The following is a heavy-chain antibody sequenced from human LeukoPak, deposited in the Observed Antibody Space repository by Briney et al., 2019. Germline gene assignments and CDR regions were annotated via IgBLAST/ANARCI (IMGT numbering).Heavy chain of an antibody. CDR2: IKSKSDGGTT. CDR1: GFTFSDAW. Sequence: NPGGSLGLSCAASGFTFSDAWMSWVRQAPGKGLEWVGRIKSKSDGGTTDYAAPVKGRITISRDDSKHTMNLQMNSLKSEDTAVYYCTTRSGGPHSYWGQGTLVTVSS. V-gene: IGHV3-15*01. J-gene: IGHJ4*02. D-gene: IGHD2-15*01. CDR3: TTRSGGPHSY.